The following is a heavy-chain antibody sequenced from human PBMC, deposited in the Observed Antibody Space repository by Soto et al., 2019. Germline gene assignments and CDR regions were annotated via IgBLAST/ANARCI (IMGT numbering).Heavy chain of an antibody. V-gene: IGHV3-30-3*01. Sequence: QVQLVESGGGVVQPGRSLRLSCAASGFTFSSYAMHWVRQAPGKGLEWVAVISYDGSNKYYADSVKGRFTISRDNSKNTLYLQMNSLRAEDTAVYYSARDRAEGVWELLYFDYWGQGSLVMVCS. D-gene: IGHD1-26*01. CDR2: ISYDGSNK. CDR3: ARDRAEGVWELLYFDY. CDR1: GFTFSSYA. J-gene: IGHJ4*02.